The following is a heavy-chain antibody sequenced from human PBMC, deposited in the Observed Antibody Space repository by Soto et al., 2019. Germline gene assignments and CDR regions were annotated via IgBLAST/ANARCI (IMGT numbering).Heavy chain of an antibody. J-gene: IGHJ6*03. CDR1: GFTFSSYS. D-gene: IGHD3-3*01. Sequence: PGGSLRLSCGASGFTFSSYSMNWVRQAPGKGLEWVSYISSSSSTIYYADSVKGRFTISRDNAKNSLYLQMNSLRAEDTAVYYCARDTNLEWLLGIYYYYMDVWGKGTTVTVSS. CDR2: ISSSSSTI. CDR3: ARDTNLEWLLGIYYYYMDV. V-gene: IGHV3-48*01.